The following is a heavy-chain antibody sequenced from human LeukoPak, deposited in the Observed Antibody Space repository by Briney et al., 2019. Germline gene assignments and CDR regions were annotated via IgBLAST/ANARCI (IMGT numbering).Heavy chain of an antibody. J-gene: IGHJ3*02. Sequence: GGSLRLSCAASGFTLNSHWMHWVRQAPGKGLVWVSRINNDGGDTIYVDSVKGRFSISRDNAKNTLYLQMNSLRAEDTAVYYCVRGSFGPDIWGEGTMVTVSS. CDR1: GFTLNSHW. D-gene: IGHD3/OR15-3a*01. V-gene: IGHV3-74*01. CDR3: VRGSFGPDI. CDR2: INNDGGDT.